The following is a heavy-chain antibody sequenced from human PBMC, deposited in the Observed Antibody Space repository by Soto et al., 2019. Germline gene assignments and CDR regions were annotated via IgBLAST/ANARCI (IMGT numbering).Heavy chain of an antibody. J-gene: IGHJ6*02. CDR3: AGCVLGDYYYYGMDV. Sequence: SETLSLTCTVSGGSISSYYWSWIRQPPGKGLEWIGYIYYSGSTNYNPSLKSRVTISVDTSKNQFSLKLSSVTAADTAVYYCAGCVLGDYYYYGMDVWGQGTTVTVSS. V-gene: IGHV4-59*01. CDR1: GGSISSYY. CDR2: IYYSGST.